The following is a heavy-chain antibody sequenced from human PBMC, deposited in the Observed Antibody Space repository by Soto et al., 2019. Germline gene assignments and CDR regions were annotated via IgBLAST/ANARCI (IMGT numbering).Heavy chain of an antibody. CDR2: FDPEAREI. CDR3: ATDLNYMAGGEYDLYY. J-gene: IGHJ4*02. D-gene: IGHD3-10*01. Sequence: QLQLRQSGAEVKKPGASLKVSCKVSGYTLSELSMHWVRQAAGKGLEWMGGFDPEAREIVYGQNCQGRVTIAEDRSTDTAYLELSSLTSEDTAVYYCATDLNYMAGGEYDLYYWGQGTAVTVSS. V-gene: IGHV1-24*01. CDR1: GYTLSELS.